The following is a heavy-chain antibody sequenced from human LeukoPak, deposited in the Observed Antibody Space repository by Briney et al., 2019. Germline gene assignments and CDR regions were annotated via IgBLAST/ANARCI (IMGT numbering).Heavy chain of an antibody. J-gene: IGHJ4*02. CDR2: INSDGSST. CDR3: ARGGGSDYGDY. V-gene: IGHV3-74*01. Sequence: GGSLRLSCAASGFTFSSYWMHWVRQAPGKGLVWVSRINSDGSSTSYADSVKGRSTISRDNAKNTLYLQMNSLRAEDTAVYYCARGGGSDYGDYWGQGTLVTVSS. CDR1: GFTFSSYW.